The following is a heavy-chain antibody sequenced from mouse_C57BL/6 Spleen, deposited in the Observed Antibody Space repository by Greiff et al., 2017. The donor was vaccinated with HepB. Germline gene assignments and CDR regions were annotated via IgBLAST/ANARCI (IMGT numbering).Heavy chain of an antibody. CDR1: GFNIKDYY. J-gene: IGHJ3*01. V-gene: IGHV14-2*01. Sequence: DVQLQESGAELVKPGASVKLSCTASGFNIKDYYMHWVKQRTEQGLEWIGRIDPEDGETKYAPKFQGKATITADTSSNTAYLQLSSLTSEDTAVYYCASYYGSSRGWFAYWGQGTLVTVSA. D-gene: IGHD1-1*01. CDR3: ASYYGSSRGWFAY. CDR2: IDPEDGET.